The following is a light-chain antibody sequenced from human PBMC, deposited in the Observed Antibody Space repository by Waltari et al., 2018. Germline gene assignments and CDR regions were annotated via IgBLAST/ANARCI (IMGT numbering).Light chain of an antibody. V-gene: IGLV2-11*01. CDR2: DVT. CDR3: CSYAGSYSFV. J-gene: IGLJ2*01. CDR1: SSDVGDYNY. Sequence: QSALTQPRSVSGSPGRSVTISCTGTSSDVGDYNYVSWYQQHPDKAPKLMIYDVTKRPSGVPDRFSGSKSGNTASLTISGLQAEDEADYYCCSYAGSYSFVFGGGTKLTVL.